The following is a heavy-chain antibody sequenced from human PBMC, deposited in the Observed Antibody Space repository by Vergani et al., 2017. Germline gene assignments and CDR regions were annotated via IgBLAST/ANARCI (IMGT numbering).Heavy chain of an antibody. Sequence: QVQLVQSGAEVKKPGASVKVSCKASGYTFTSYAMHWVRQAPGQRLEWMGWINAGNGNTKYSQKFQGRVTITRDTSASTAYMELSSLRSEDTAGYYCASDRGLKLGLNAFDIWGQGTMVTVSS. D-gene: IGHD3-10*01. V-gene: IGHV1-3*01. CDR1: GYTFTSYA. CDR3: ASDRGLKLGLNAFDI. J-gene: IGHJ3*02. CDR2: INAGNGNT.